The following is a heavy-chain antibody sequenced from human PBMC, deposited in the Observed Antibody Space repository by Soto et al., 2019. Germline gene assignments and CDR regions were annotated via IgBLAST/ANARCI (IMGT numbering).Heavy chain of an antibody. CDR3: ARDLPVYADSGNARDYYYGMDV. CDR2: IWYDGSNK. J-gene: IGHJ6*02. CDR1: GFTFSSYG. Sequence: QVQLVESGGGVVQPGRSLRLSCAASGFTFSSYGMHWVRQAPGKGLEWVAVIWYDGSNKYYADSVKGRFTISRDNSKNTLYLQMNSLRAEDTAVYYCARDLPVYADSGNARDYYYGMDVWGQGTTVTVSS. V-gene: IGHV3-33*01. D-gene: IGHD2-2*01.